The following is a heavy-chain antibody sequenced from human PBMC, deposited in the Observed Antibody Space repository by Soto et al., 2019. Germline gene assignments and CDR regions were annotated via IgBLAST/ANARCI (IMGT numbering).Heavy chain of an antibody. V-gene: IGHV3-9*01. CDR3: AKDMAANWNYGGGAPSDY. CDR1: GFTFDDYA. Sequence: GGSLRLSCAASGFTFDDYAMHWVRQAPGKGLEWVSGISWNSGSIGYADSVKGRFTISRDNAKNSLYLQMNSLRAEDTALYYCAKDMAANWNYGGGAPSDYWGQGTLVTVSS. D-gene: IGHD1-7*01. J-gene: IGHJ4*02. CDR2: ISWNSGSI.